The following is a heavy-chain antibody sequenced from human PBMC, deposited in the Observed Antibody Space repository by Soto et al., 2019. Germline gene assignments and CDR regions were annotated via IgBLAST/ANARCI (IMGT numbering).Heavy chain of an antibody. CDR3: ARGPIAAADWFDP. V-gene: IGHV1-69*13. Sequence: SVKVSCKASGGTFSSYAISWVRQAPGQGLEWMGGIIPIFGTANYAQKFQGRVTITADESTSTAYMELSSLRSEDTAVYYCARGPIAAADWFDPWSQGTLVTVSS. D-gene: IGHD6-13*01. J-gene: IGHJ5*02. CDR1: GGTFSSYA. CDR2: IIPIFGTA.